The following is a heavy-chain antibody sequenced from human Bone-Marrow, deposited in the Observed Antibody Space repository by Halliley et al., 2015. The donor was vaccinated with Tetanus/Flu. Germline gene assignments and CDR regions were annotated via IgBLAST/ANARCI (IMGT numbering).Heavy chain of an antibody. J-gene: IGHJ1*01. CDR3: ASPPSGDYAEYFQH. Sequence: LRLSCTVSGGSISSSTYFWGWIRQPPGKGLEWIGNINYSGSTHYNPSLKSRVTISVDTSKNQFSLKLNSVTAADTAVYYCASPPSGDYAEYFQHWGQGTLVPVS. V-gene: IGHV4-39*01. CDR1: GGSISSSTYF. D-gene: IGHD4-17*01. CDR2: INYSGST.